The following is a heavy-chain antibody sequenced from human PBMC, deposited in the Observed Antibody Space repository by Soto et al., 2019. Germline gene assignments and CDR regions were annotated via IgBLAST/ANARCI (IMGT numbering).Heavy chain of an antibody. J-gene: IGHJ4*02. V-gene: IGHV3-23*01. CDR3: AQGGASSWYDEAHFDH. CDR2: ISGSEEST. Sequence: PGGSLRLSCAASGFAFSSYAMSWVRQAPGKGLEWVSGISGSEESTYYVDSVKGRFSISRENSNNMVYLQMNSLKADDTAVYYCAQGGASSWYDEAHFDHWGQGTLVTVSS. CDR1: GFAFSSYA. D-gene: IGHD6-13*01.